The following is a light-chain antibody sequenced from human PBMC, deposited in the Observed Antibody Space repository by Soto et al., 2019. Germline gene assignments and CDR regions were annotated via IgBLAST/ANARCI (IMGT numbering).Light chain of an antibody. CDR3: QHYNSYGT. CDR1: QSISSW. Sequence: DIQMTQSPSTLSAAVGDRFTITFRASQSISSWLAWYQQKSGKAPKILIYHASSLETGVPSRFSGSGSGTEFTLTISSVQPDDFASYYCQHYNSYGTFGQGTKVDIK. CDR2: HAS. V-gene: IGKV1-5*01. J-gene: IGKJ1*01.